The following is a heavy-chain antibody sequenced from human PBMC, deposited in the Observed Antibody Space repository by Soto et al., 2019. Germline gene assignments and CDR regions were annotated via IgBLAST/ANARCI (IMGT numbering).Heavy chain of an antibody. CDR3: ASRGVLWFGESFGGMDV. CDR1: GYTFTSYY. V-gene: IGHV1-46*01. Sequence: GASVKVSCKASGYTFTSYYMHWVRQAPGQGLEWMGIINPSGGSTSYAQKFQGRVTMTRDTSTSTVYMELSSLRSEDTAVYYCASRGVLWFGESFGGMDVWGQGTTVTVSS. J-gene: IGHJ6*02. CDR2: INPSGGST. D-gene: IGHD3-10*01.